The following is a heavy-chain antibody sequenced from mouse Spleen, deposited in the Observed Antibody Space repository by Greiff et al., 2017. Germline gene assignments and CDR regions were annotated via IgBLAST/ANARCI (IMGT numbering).Heavy chain of an antibody. Sequence: EVQRVESGAELVKPGASVKLSCTASGFNIKDTYMHWVKQRPEQGLEWIGRIDPANGNTKYDPKFQGKATITADTSSNTAYLQLSSLTSEDTAVYYCARFGNYVGAMDYWGQGTSVTVSS. CDR3: ARFGNYVGAMDY. D-gene: IGHD2-1*01. J-gene: IGHJ4*01. CDR1: GFNIKDTY. CDR2: IDPANGNT. V-gene: IGHV14-3*02.